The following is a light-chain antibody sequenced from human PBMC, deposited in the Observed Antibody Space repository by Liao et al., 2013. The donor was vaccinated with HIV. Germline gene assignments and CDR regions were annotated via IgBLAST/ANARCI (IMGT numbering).Light chain of an antibody. V-gene: IGLV3-21*01. J-gene: IGLJ1*01. CDR3: QVWDSSTDRYV. CDR2: YSS. Sequence: SYELTQPPSVSVAPGKTARVTCGGNNIGSQSLHWYQQKPGQAPLLVIYYSSVRPSGIPERFSGSNSGNTATLTISRVEAGDEADYYCQVWDSSTDRYVFGTGTKVTVV. CDR1: NIGSQS.